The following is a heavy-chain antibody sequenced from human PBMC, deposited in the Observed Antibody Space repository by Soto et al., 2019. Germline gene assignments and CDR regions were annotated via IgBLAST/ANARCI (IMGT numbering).Heavy chain of an antibody. CDR1: GFSISSYY. Sequence: SETLSLTCTVSGFSISSYYWSWIRQPPGKGLEWIGYIYYSGSTNYNPSLKSRVTISVDTSKNQFSLKLSSVTAADTAVYYCARQGSIVATIDYWGQGTLVTVSS. V-gene: IGHV4-59*08. CDR2: IYYSGST. D-gene: IGHD5-12*01. J-gene: IGHJ4*02. CDR3: ARQGSIVATIDY.